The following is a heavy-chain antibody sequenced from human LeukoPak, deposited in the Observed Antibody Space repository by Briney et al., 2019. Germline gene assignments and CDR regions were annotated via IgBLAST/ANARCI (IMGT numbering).Heavy chain of an antibody. D-gene: IGHD3-10*01. Sequence: ASVKVSYKASGGTFSSYAISWVRQAPGQGLEWMGWINTNSGNPTYAQGFTGRFVFSLDTSVSTAYLQIFNLKAEDTAVYYCVRELETMVRGVVVDYWGQGTLVYVSS. CDR1: GGTFSSYA. CDR3: VRELETMVRGVVVDY. CDR2: INTNSGNP. J-gene: IGHJ4*02. V-gene: IGHV7-4-1*01.